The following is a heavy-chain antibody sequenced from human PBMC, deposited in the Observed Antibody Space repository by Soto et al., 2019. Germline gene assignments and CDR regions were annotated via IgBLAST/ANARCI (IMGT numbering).Heavy chain of an antibody. CDR1: GYTLTELS. D-gene: IGHD3-10*01. CDR3: ATSTYYYGSGSYSFDI. CDR2: FDPEDGET. V-gene: IGHV1-24*01. Sequence: ASVKVSCKVSGYTLTELSMHWVRQAPGKGLEWMGGFDPEDGETIYAQKFQGRVTMTEDTSTDTAYMELSSLRSEDTVVYYCATSTYYYGSGSYSFDIWGQGTMVTVSS. J-gene: IGHJ3*02.